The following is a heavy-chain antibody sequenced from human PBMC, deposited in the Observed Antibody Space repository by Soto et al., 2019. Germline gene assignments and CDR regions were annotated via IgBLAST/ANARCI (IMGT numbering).Heavy chain of an antibody. D-gene: IGHD2-21*02. Sequence: GESQKISCKGSGYSFTSYWMGWVRQMPGKGLEWMGIIYPGDSDTRYSPSFQGQVTISADKSISTAYLQWSSLKASDTAMYYCAKAYCGGDCYSVVAFDIWGQGTMVTVS. J-gene: IGHJ3*02. CDR3: AKAYCGGDCYSVVAFDI. V-gene: IGHV5-51*01. CDR2: IYPGDSDT. CDR1: GYSFTSYW.